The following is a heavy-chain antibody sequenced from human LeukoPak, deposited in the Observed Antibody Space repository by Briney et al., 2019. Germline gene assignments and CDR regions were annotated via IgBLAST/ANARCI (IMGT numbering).Heavy chain of an antibody. CDR3: ARLSRDLYRSSWYYFDY. D-gene: IGHD6-13*01. CDR2: IYYSGST. V-gene: IGHV4-59*01. J-gene: IGHJ4*02. Sequence: SETLSLTCTVSGGSISSYYWSWIRQPPGKGLEWIGYIYYSGSTNYNPSLTSRVTISVDTSKNQFSLKLSSVTAADTAVYYGARLSRDLYRSSWYYFDYWGQATLVTVSS. CDR1: GGSISSYY.